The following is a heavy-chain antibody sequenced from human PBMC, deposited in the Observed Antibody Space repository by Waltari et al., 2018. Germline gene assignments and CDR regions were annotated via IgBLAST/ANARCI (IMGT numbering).Heavy chain of an antibody. CDR3: ASGTVLRFLEWSNNYYGMDV. V-gene: IGHV1-69*12. D-gene: IGHD3-3*01. Sequence: QVQLVQSGAEVKKPGSSVKVSCKASGGTFSSYAISWVRQAHGQGLAWMGGIIPIFGTANYAQKFQGRVTITADESTSTAYMELSSLRSEDTAVYYCASGTVLRFLEWSNNYYGMDVWGQGTTVTVSS. CDR1: GGTFSSYA. J-gene: IGHJ6*02. CDR2: IIPIFGTA.